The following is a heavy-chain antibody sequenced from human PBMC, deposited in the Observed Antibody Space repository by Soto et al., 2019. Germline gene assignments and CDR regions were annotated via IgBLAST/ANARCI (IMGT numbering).Heavy chain of an antibody. Sequence: SVKVSCKASGGTFSSYAISWVRQAPGQGLEWMGGIIPIFDTANYAQKFQGRVTITADESTSTAYMELSSLRSEDTAVYYCARHDCISSSCYYYYYYGMDVRGQGTTVTVSS. J-gene: IGHJ6*02. D-gene: IGHD2-2*01. CDR3: ARHDCISSSCYYYYYYGMDV. CDR1: GGTFSSYA. V-gene: IGHV1-69*13. CDR2: IIPIFDTA.